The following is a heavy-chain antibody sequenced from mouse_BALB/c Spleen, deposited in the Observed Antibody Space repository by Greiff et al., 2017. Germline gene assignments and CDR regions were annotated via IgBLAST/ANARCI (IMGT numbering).Heavy chain of an antibody. CDR2: ISYSGST. Sequence: EVQGVESGPGLVKPSQSLSLTCTVTGYSITSDYAWNWIRQFPGNKLEWMGYISYSGSTSYNPSLKSRISITRDTSKNQFFLQLNSVTTEDTATYYCARYDYDGGMNIFDVWGAGTTVTVSS. CDR3: ARYDYDGGMNIFDV. J-gene: IGHJ1*01. CDR1: GYSITSDYA. D-gene: IGHD2-4*01. V-gene: IGHV3-2*02.